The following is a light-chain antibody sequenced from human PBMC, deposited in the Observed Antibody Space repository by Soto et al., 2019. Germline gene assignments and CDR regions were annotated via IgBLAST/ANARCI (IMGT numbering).Light chain of an antibody. CDR3: AAWDDSLRGVV. J-gene: IGLJ2*01. CDR1: SSNLGSNY. Sequence: QSVLTQPPSASGTPGQRVTIACSGSSSNLGSNYVYWYQQLPGTAPKLLFYRNNQRPSGVPDRFSGSKSGTSASLAISGLRSEDEADYYCAAWDDSLRGVVFGGGTKVTVL. V-gene: IGLV1-47*01. CDR2: RNN.